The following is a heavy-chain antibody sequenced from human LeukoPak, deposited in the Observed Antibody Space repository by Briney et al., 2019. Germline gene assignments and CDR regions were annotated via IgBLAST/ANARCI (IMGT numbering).Heavy chain of an antibody. CDR2: ISYDGSNK. Sequence: PGGSLRLSCAASGFSFSSYGIHWVRQAPGKGLEWVAVISYDGSNKYYADSVKGRFTISTDNSKNTLYLQMNSLRAEDTAVYYCAKDRSTYYYDSSGYYPDAFDIWGQGTMVTVSS. CDR1: GFSFSSYG. D-gene: IGHD3-22*01. V-gene: IGHV3-30*18. CDR3: AKDRSTYYYDSSGYYPDAFDI. J-gene: IGHJ3*02.